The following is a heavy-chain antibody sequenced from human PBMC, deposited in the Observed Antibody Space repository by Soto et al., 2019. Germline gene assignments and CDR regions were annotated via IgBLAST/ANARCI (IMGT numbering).Heavy chain of an antibody. Sequence: GGSLRLSCAASGFTFSSYAMTWVRQAPGKGLEWVSAITGSGSSTDYADSVKGRFTISRDNSKNTLYLQMDSLRAEDTAIYYCAKDSNKYSSSLRGRYFDYWGQGTLVTVSS. CDR3: AKDSNKYSSSLRGRYFDY. J-gene: IGHJ4*02. CDR1: GFTFSSYA. D-gene: IGHD3-22*01. V-gene: IGHV3-23*01. CDR2: ITGSGSST.